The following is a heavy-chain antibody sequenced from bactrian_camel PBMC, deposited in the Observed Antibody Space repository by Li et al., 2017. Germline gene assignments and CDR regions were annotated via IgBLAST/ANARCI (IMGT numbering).Heavy chain of an antibody. D-gene: IGHD7*01. CDR3: AAETARFGGSGLQEVDFGY. J-gene: IGHJ6*01. CDR2: IYSDGTNT. V-gene: IGHV3S2*01. Sequence: VQLVESGGGSVQAGGSLRLSCAASGYTYSLGWFRQAPGKGLEWVSSIYSDGTNTYYADSVKGRFTISRDNAENTVYLQMSSLKSEDTALYYCAAETARFGGSGLQEVDFGYWGQGTQVTVS. CDR1: GYTYSL.